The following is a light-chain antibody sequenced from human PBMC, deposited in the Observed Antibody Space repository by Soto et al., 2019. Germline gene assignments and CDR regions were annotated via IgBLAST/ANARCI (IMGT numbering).Light chain of an antibody. CDR1: SSDVGGYNY. J-gene: IGLJ2*01. CDR3: SSYTITSTRVV. CDR2: DVS. Sequence: QSALTQPASVSGSPGQSITISCTGTSSDVGGYNYVSWYQQHPGKAPKLMIYDVSNRPSGVSNRFSGSKSGNTASLTISGLQAEDEADYYCSSYTITSTRVVFGEGTQLTVL. V-gene: IGLV2-14*01.